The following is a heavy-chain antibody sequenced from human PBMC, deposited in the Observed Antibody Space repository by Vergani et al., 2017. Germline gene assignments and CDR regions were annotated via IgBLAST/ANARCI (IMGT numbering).Heavy chain of an antibody. CDR2: ISSSSSTI. J-gene: IGHJ4*02. CDR3: ARANRKITMVRGVPDY. V-gene: IGHV3-21*05. Sequence: EVQLVESGGGLVKPGGSLRLSCAASGFTFSSDSMNWVRQAPGKGLEWVSYISSSSSTIYYADSVKGRFTISRYNAKNSLYLQMNSLRAEDTAVYYWARANRKITMVRGVPDYWGQGTLVTVSS. CDR1: GFTFSSDS. D-gene: IGHD3-10*01.